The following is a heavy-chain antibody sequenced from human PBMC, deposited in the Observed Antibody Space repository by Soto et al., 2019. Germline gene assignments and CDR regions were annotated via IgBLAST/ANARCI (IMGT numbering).Heavy chain of an antibody. CDR1: GVTFSSYS. Sequence: EVQLVESGGGLVQPGGSLRLSCAASGVTFSSYSMNWVRQAPGKGLEWVAYISRSSSTMLYADSVKGRFTISRDNAKNSLYLEMNSLRAEDTAIYYCATKNITEPAGGSWGQGTLVTVSS. D-gene: IGHD2-2*01. J-gene: IGHJ5*02. CDR3: ATKNITEPAGGS. V-gene: IGHV3-48*01. CDR2: ISRSSSTM.